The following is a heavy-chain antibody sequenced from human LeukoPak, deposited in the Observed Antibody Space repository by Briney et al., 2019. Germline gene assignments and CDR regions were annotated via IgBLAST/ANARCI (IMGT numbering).Heavy chain of an antibody. V-gene: IGHV4-30-4*07. CDR2: IYYSGST. CDR1: GGSINSGGYS. D-gene: IGHD3-10*01. Sequence: PSQTLSLTCAVSGGSINSGGYSWSWIRQPPGKGLEWIGFIYYSGSTYYNPSLKSRFTISLDTSKNQFSLKLSSVTAADTAVYYCARFTPQGYGWGGYNRFDPWGQGTLVTVSS. CDR3: ARFTPQGYGWGGYNRFDP. J-gene: IGHJ5*02.